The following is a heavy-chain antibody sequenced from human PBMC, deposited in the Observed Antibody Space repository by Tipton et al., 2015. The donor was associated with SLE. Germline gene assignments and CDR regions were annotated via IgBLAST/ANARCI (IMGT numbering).Heavy chain of an antibody. J-gene: IGHJ4*02. V-gene: IGHV4-59*11. CDR2: IYYTGST. CDR1: NGSINSQY. D-gene: IGHD3-3*02. Sequence: TLSLTCSVSNGSINSQYWSWIRQFPGKRLEWIGYIYYTGSTSYNPSLENRVTMSVDMSKNQSSLSLTSVTSADTAVYYCARGGRGIYYLDYWGQGTLVTVSS. CDR3: ARGGRGIYYLDY.